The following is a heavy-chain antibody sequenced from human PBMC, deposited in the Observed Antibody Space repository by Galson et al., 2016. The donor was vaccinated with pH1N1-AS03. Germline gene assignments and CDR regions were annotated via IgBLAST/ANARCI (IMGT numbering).Heavy chain of an antibody. Sequence: ETLSLTCTVSGGSIGVSYWSWIRQSPGRGVEWIGHFYYIANTKYNPSLKSRVTISVDTSKNQFSLNLTSVTAADTAVYYCAKLRRGPWYLDLWGRGTMVTVSS. CDR3: AKLRRGPWYLDL. V-gene: IGHV4-59*12. CDR2: FYYIANT. CDR1: GGSIGVSY. D-gene: IGHD4-17*01. J-gene: IGHJ2*01.